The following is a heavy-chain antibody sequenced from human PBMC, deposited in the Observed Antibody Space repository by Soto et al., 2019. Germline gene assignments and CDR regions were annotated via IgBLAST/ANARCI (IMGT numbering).Heavy chain of an antibody. CDR1: GFDFSNYA. Sequence: EVQLLESGGGLVQPGGSLRISCAASGFDFSNYAMSWVRQAPGKGLEWVSAISGTAHATYYAASVKGRFTISRDNSKNTLYLQMNSLRVEYTAVYFCVKDAPQPFSDWGQGTLVTVSS. CDR3: VKDAPQPFSD. J-gene: IGHJ4*02. CDR2: ISGTAHAT. V-gene: IGHV3-23*01. D-gene: IGHD3-3*02.